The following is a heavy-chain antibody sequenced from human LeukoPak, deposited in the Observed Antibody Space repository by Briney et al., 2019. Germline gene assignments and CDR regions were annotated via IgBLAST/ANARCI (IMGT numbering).Heavy chain of an antibody. J-gene: IGHJ6*02. CDR1: GGSFSGYY. D-gene: IGHD3-10*01. Sequence: SSETLSLTCAVYGGSFSGYYWSWIRQPPGKGLEWIGEINHSGSTNYNPSLKSRVTISVDTSKNQFSLKLSSVTAADTAVYYCARMVRGVISLQGHGMDVWGQGTTVTVSS. V-gene: IGHV4-34*01. CDR3: ARMVRGVISLQGHGMDV. CDR2: INHSGST.